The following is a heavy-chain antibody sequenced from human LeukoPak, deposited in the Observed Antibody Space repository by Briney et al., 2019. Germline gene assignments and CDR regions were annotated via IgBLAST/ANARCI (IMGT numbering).Heavy chain of an antibody. J-gene: IGHJ5*02. CDR2: SYYSGST. V-gene: IGHV4-39*02. CDR3: VRERVTGFYRGTSWFDP. D-gene: IGHD3-9*01. CDR1: GGSISSSSYY. Sequence: PSETLSRTCTVSGGSISSSSYYWGWIRQPPGKGLEWIGSSYYSGSTYYNPSLKSRVTISVDTSKNQFSLKLSSVTAADTAVYFCVRERVTGFYRGTSWFDPWGQGTLVTVSS.